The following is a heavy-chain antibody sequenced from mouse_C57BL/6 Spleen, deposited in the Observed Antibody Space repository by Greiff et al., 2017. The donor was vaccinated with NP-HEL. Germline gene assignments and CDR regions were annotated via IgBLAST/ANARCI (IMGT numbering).Heavy chain of an antibody. CDR2: INPNNGGT. V-gene: IGHV1-26*01. J-gene: IGHJ3*01. Sequence: VQLQQSGPELVKPGASVKISCKASGYTFTDYYMNWVKQSHGKSLEWIGAINPNNGGTSYNQKFKGTATLTVDKSSSTAYMELRSLTSEDSAVYYCARRYYGSSPFAYWGQGTLVTVSA. D-gene: IGHD1-1*01. CDR3: ARRYYGSSPFAY. CDR1: GYTFTDYY.